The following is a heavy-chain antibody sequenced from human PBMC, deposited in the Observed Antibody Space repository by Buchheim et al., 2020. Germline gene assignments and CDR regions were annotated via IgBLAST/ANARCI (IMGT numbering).Heavy chain of an antibody. V-gene: IGHV3-11*06. D-gene: IGHD2-2*02. CDR2: ISSSSSYT. CDR1: GFTFSDYY. CDR3: ARSSGVPAAIPSYYYGMDV. Sequence: QVQLVESGGGLVKPGGSLRLSCAASGFTFSDYYMSWIRHAPGKGLEWVSYISSSSSYTNYAASVKGRFPISRDNAKNSLYLQMNSLRAEDTAVYYCARSSGVPAAIPSYYYGMDVWGQGTT. J-gene: IGHJ6*02.